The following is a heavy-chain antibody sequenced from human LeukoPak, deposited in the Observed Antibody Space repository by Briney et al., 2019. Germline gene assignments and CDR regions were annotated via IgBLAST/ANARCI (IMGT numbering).Heavy chain of an antibody. V-gene: IGHV3-7*01. CDR1: GFTFSSYE. Sequence: GGSLRLSCAASGFTFSSYEMNWVRQAPGKGLEWVANIKQDGSEQYYVDSVKGRFTISRDNAKNSLYLQMNSLRAEDTAVYYCARDSITMVRGVITYWGQGTLVTVSS. D-gene: IGHD3-10*01. CDR2: IKQDGSEQ. J-gene: IGHJ4*02. CDR3: ARDSITMVRGVITY.